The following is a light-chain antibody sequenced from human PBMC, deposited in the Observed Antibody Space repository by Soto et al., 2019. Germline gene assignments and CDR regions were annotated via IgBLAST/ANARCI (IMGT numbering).Light chain of an antibody. V-gene: IGKV3-15*01. CDR3: QQKDDWPPLT. CDR2: DAS. J-gene: IGKJ4*01. Sequence: EIVMTQSPATLSASPGETATLSCRASQSISRNLAWYQQKPVQPPRLLIYDASARATGVPARFGGSGSGTEFTLTISSLQSEDFAVYYCQQKDDWPPLTFGGGTKVEIK. CDR1: QSISRN.